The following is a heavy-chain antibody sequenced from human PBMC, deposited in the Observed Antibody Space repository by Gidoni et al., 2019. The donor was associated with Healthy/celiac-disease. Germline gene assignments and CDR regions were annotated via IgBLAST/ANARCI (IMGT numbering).Heavy chain of an antibody. CDR2: IRYDGSNK. J-gene: IGHJ2*01. CDR1: GFTFSSYG. Sequence: GESGGGVVQPGGSLRLSCAASGFTFSSYGMHWVRQAPGKGLEWVAFIRYDGSNKYYADSVKGRFTISRDNSKNTLYLQMNSLRAEDTAVYYCAKDRKSGYCSSTSCYEGWYFDLWGRGTLVTVSS. V-gene: IGHV3-30*02. D-gene: IGHD2-2*01. CDR3: AKDRKSGYCSSTSCYEGWYFDL.